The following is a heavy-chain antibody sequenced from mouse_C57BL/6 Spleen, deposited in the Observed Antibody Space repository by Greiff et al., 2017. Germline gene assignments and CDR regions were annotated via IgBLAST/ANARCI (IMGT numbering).Heavy chain of an antibody. CDR1: GYTFTSYW. D-gene: IGHD4-1*01. J-gene: IGHJ2*01. V-gene: IGHV1-64*01. CDR3: ERTMGRALDY. CDR2: IHPNSGST. Sequence: QVQLQQPGAELVKPGASVKLSCKASGYTFTSYWMHWVKQRPGQGLEWIGMIHPNSGSTNYNEKLKSKATLTVDKSSSTAYMQLSSLTSEDSAVYYCERTMGRALDYWGQGTTLTVSS.